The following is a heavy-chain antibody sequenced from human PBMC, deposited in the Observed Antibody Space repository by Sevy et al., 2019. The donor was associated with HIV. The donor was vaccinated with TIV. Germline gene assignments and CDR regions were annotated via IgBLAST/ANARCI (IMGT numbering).Heavy chain of an antibody. J-gene: IGHJ5*02. V-gene: IGHV1-18*01. Sequence: ASVKVSCKASGYTFDSYGISWVRQAPGQGLEWMGWIGAYNGNIQYAQNIQDRVTMTTDASTSTAYMELRSLRSDDTAVYFCARISTVRGKFNWFDPWGQGTLVTVSS. CDR3: ARISTVRGKFNWFDP. CDR2: IGAYNGNI. D-gene: IGHD3-10*01. CDR1: GYTFDSYG.